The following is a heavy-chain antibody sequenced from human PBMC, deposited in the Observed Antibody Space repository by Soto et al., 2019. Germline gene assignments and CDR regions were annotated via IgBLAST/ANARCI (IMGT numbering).Heavy chain of an antibody. CDR2: VFYTGIT. CDR1: GGSISSYY. D-gene: IGHD6-25*01. Sequence: QVHLQESGPGLVKPSEKLSLTCTVPGGSISSYYWSWIRQPPGKGLEWIGNVFYTGITKYNPSFHSPAPISGDTPRKQFSLNLMAVTAADTAVYYCAKWGAAAGTTWGQGSLGNVSP. V-gene: IGHV4-59*01. CDR3: AKWGAAAGTT. J-gene: IGHJ4*02.